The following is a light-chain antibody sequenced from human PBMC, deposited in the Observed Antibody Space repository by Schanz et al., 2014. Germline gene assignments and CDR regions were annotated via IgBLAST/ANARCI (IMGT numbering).Light chain of an antibody. V-gene: IGLV2-14*01. J-gene: IGLJ1*01. CDR3: SSYTSSSTPRV. CDR2: DVS. CDR1: SSDIGRYNY. Sequence: QSALTQPPSASGSPGQSVTISCTGTSSDIGRYNYVSWYQQHPGKAPKLMIYDVSNRPSGVSNRFSGSKSGNTASLTISGLQAEDEADYYCSSYTSSSTPRVFGTGTKLTVL.